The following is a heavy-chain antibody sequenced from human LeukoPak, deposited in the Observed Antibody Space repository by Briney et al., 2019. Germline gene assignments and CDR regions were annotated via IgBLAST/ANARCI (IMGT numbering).Heavy chain of an antibody. D-gene: IGHD5-24*01. V-gene: IGHV3-30-3*01. CDR2: ISYDGSNK. CDR3: ARTAEMATITGYYFDY. Sequence: GVSLRLSCAASGFTFSSYAMHWVRQAPGEGLEWVAVISYDGSNKYYADSVKGRFTISRDNSKNTLYLQMNSLRAEDTAVYYCARTAEMATITGYYFDYWGQGTLVTVSS. CDR1: GFTFSSYA. J-gene: IGHJ4*02.